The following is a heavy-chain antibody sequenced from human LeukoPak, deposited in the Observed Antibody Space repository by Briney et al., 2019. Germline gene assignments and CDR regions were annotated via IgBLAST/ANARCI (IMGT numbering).Heavy chain of an antibody. V-gene: IGHV1-69*13. Sequence: EASVKVSCKASGGTFSSYAISWVRQAPGQGLEWMGGIIPIFGTANYAQKFQGRVTITADESTSTAYMELSSLRSEDTAVYYCARRDQEYCSSTSCYNPWDYWGQGTLVTVSS. J-gene: IGHJ4*02. CDR1: GGTFSSYA. CDR3: ARRDQEYCSSTSCYNPWDY. D-gene: IGHD2-2*02. CDR2: IIPIFGTA.